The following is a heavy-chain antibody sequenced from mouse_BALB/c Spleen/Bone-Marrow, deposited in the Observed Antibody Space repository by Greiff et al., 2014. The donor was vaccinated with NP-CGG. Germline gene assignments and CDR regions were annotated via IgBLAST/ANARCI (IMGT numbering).Heavy chain of an antibody. CDR2: IWAGGST. D-gene: IGHD2-4*01. J-gene: IGHJ3*01. CDR3: AREATMITWFAY. CDR1: GFSLTSYG. Sequence: VMLVESGPGLVAPSQSLSITCTVSGFSLTSYGVHWVRQPPGKGLEWLGVIWAGGSTNYNSALMSRLSISKDNSKSKVFLKMNSLQTDDTAMYYCAREATMITWFAYWGQGTLVTVSA. V-gene: IGHV2-9*02.